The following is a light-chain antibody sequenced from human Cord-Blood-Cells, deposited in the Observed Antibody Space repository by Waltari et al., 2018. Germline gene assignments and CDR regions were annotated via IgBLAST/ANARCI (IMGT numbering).Light chain of an antibody. CDR1: QSVSSSY. Sequence: EIVLTQSPGTLSLSPGERATPSCRASQSVSSSYLAWYQKKPGQAPRPLIYGASSRATGIPDRFSGSGSGTDFTLTISRLEPEDFAVYYCQQYGSSPPGTFGQGTKVEIK. CDR3: QQYGSSPPGT. V-gene: IGKV3-20*01. CDR2: GAS. J-gene: IGKJ1*01.